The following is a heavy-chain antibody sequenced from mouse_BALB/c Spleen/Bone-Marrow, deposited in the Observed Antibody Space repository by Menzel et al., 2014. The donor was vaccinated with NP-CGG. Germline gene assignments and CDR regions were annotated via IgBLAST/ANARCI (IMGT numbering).Heavy chain of an antibody. CDR3: AREVDYAMDY. J-gene: IGHJ4*01. CDR1: GFNIKDTY. CDR2: SDPANGNT. D-gene: IGHD1-1*01. Sequence: VQLQQPGAELVKPGASVKLSCTASGFNIKDTYMHWVKQRPEQGLEWIGRSDPANGNTKYDPKFQGKATITADTSSNTAYLQLSSLTSEDTAVYYCAREVDYAMDYWGQGTSVTVSS. V-gene: IGHV14-3*02.